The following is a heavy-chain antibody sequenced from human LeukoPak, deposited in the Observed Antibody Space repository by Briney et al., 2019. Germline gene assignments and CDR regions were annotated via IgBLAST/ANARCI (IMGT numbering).Heavy chain of an antibody. V-gene: IGHV3-11*04. CDR3: ARWNGRLEYYYMDV. D-gene: IGHD1-1*01. CDR2: ISSSGSTI. Sequence: GGSLRLSCAASGFTFSDYYMSWIRQAPGKGLEWVSYISSSGSTIYYADSVKGRFTISRDNAKNSLYLQMNSLRAEDTAVYYCARWNGRLEYYYMDVWGKGTTVTVSS. J-gene: IGHJ6*03. CDR1: GFTFSDYY.